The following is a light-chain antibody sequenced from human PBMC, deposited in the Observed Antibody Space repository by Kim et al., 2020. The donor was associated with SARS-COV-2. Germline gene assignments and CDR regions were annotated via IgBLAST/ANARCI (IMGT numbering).Light chain of an antibody. CDR1: SSNIGSDN. V-gene: IGLV1-44*01. CDR3: AVWDDSLKQGV. Sequence: ELTQPPSASGTPGQRVTISCSGSSSNIGSDNVVWYQQLPGAAPNLLIYSNNQRPSGIPDRFSGSRSGTSASLAISGLQSGDEADYYCAVWDDSLKQGVFGGGTQLTVL. CDR2: SNN. J-gene: IGLJ3*02.